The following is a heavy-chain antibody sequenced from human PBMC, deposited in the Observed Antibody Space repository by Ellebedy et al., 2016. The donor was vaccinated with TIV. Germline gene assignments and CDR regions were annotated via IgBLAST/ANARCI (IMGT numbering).Heavy chain of an antibody. CDR1: GFTFSNYG. J-gene: IGHJ4*02. D-gene: IGHD3-22*01. CDR2: ISYDGRNK. CDR3: AKVADYYHDSSGFPDN. V-gene: IGHV3-30*18. Sequence: PGGSLRLSCAASGFTFSNYGMHWVRQAPGKGLEWVSVISYDGRNKYYADSVKGRFTISRDNSKNTLYVQMNSLRAEETAVYYCAKVADYYHDSSGFPDNWGQGTLVTVSS.